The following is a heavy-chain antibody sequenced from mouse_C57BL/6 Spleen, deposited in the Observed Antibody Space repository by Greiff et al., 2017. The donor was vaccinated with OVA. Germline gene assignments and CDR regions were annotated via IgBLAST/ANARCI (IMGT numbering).Heavy chain of an antibody. CDR1: GFTFSDYG. D-gene: IGHD6-1*01. J-gene: IGHJ4*01. CDR2: ISSGSSTI. Sequence: EVKLMESGGGLVKPGGSLKLSCAASGFTFSDYGMHWVRQAPEQGLEWVAYISSGSSTIYYADTVKGRFTISSDHAKNTLFLQMTSLRSEDTAMYYGAKPPEREYAMDYWGQGTSVTVSS. CDR3: AKPPEREYAMDY. V-gene: IGHV5-17*01.